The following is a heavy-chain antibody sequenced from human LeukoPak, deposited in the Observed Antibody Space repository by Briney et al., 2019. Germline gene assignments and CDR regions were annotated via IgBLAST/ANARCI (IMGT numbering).Heavy chain of an antibody. J-gene: IGHJ4*02. CDR2: IYSGGST. V-gene: IGHV3-66*02. CDR3: ARAGQRAYFDY. CDR1: GFTFSSNY. Sequence: PGGSLRLSCAASGFTFSSNYMSWVRQAPGKGLEWVSVIYSGGSTYYADSVKGRFTISRDNSKNTLYLQMNSLRAEDTAVYYCARAGQRAYFDYWGQGTLVTVSS.